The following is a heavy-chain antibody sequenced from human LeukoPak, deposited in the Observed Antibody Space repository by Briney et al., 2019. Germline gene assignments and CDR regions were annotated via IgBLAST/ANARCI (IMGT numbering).Heavy chain of an antibody. D-gene: IGHD6-13*01. CDR3: ARVVEIAAATIDY. Sequence: GGSLRLSCAASGFTFSRYTMHWVRQAPGKGLEWVAVISYDGTNKYYADSVKGRFTISRDNSKNTLYLQMNSLRTEDTAVYYCARVVEIAAATIDYWGQGTLVTVSS. CDR2: ISYDGTNK. CDR1: GFTFSRYT. V-gene: IGHV3-30*04. J-gene: IGHJ4*02.